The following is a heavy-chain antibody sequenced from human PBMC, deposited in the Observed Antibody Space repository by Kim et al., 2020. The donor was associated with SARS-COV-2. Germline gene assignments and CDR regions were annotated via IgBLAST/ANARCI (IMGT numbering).Heavy chain of an antibody. J-gene: IGHJ4*02. Sequence: GGSLRLSCAASGFTFDDYAMHWVRQAPGKGLEWVSGISWNSGSICYADSVKGRFTISRDNAKNSLYLQMNSLRAEDTALYYCAKDSTASMIPGSFDYWGQRTLVTVSS. CDR1: GFTFDDYA. D-gene: IGHD3-22*01. CDR2: ISWNSGSI. CDR3: AKDSTASMIPGSFDY. V-gene: IGHV3-9*01.